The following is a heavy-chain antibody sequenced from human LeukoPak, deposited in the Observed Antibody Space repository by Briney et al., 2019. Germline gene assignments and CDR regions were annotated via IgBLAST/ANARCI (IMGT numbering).Heavy chain of an antibody. CDR1: GGTFSSYA. V-gene: IGHV1-69*05. CDR2: IIPIFGTA. J-gene: IGHJ4*02. Sequence: SVKVSCKASGGTFSSYAVSWVRQAPGQGLEWMGGIIPIFGTANYAQKFQGRVTITTDESASTAYMELSSLRSEDTAVYYCARGDGVEMNGFDYWGQGTLVTVSS. D-gene: IGHD5-24*01. CDR3: ARGDGVEMNGFDY.